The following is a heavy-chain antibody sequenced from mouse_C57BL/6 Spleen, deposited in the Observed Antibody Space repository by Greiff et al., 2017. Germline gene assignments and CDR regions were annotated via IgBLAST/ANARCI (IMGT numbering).Heavy chain of an antibody. V-gene: IGHV1-22*01. Sequence: EVQLQQSGPELVKPGASVKMSCKASGYTFTDYNMHWVKQSHGKSLEWIGYINPNNGGTSSNQKFKGKATLTVNKSASTAYMALRSLTSENSAVYYCARGGWLPHDAMDYWGQGTSVTVSS. D-gene: IGHD2-3*01. J-gene: IGHJ4*01. CDR3: ARGGWLPHDAMDY. CDR2: INPNNGGT. CDR1: GYTFTDYN.